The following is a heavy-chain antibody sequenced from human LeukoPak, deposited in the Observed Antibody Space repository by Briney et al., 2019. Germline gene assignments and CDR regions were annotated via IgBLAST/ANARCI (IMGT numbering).Heavy chain of an antibody. CDR1: GFTFSSYG. CDR2: IRYDGSNK. Sequence: GGSLRLSCAASGFTFSSYGMHWVRQAPGKGLEWVAFIRYDGSNKYYADSVKGRFTISRDNSKNTLYLQMNSLRAEDTAVYYCAKDQGTLFGYFDYWSQGTLVTVSS. D-gene: IGHD3-10*02. CDR3: AKDQGTLFGYFDY. V-gene: IGHV3-30*02. J-gene: IGHJ4*02.